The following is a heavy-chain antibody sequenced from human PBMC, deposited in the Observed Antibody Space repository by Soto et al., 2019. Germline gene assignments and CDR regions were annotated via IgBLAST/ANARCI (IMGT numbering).Heavy chain of an antibody. CDR1: GFTFSSYA. J-gene: IGHJ6*02. D-gene: IGHD1-20*01. Sequence: QVQLVESGGGVVQPGRSLRLSCAASGFTFSSYAMHWVRQAPGKGLEWVAVISYDGSNKYYADSVKGRFTISRDNSKNTLYLQMNSLRAEDTAVYYCARSGVTGNYYYYGMDVWGQGTTVTVSS. CDR2: ISYDGSNK. V-gene: IGHV3-30-3*01. CDR3: ARSGVTGNYYYYGMDV.